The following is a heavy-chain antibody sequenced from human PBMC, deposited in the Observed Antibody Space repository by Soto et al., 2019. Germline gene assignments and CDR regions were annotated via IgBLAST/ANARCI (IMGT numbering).Heavy chain of an antibody. CDR3: ARDIPPRDIVVVPAARSDSNYGMDV. V-gene: IGHV1-69*13. J-gene: IGHJ6*02. Sequence: SVKVSCKASGGTFSSYAIRWVRQAPGQGLEWMGGIIPIFGTANYAQKFQGRVTITADESTSTAYMELSSLRSEDTAVYYCARDIPPRDIVVVPAARSDSNYGMDVWGQGTTVTVSS. CDR1: GGTFSSYA. D-gene: IGHD2-2*01. CDR2: IIPIFGTA.